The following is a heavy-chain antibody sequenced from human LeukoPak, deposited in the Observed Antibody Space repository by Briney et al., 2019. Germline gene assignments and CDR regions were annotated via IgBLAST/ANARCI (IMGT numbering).Heavy chain of an antibody. CDR3: ARVHLYSSGWDY. CDR1: GFTFSSYG. D-gene: IGHD6-19*01. Sequence: PGRSLRLSCAASGFTFSSYGMHWVRQAPGKGLEWVAVISYDGSNKYYADSVKGRFTISRDNSKNTLYLQMNSLRAEDTAVYYCARVHLYSSGWDYWGQGTLVTVSS. V-gene: IGHV3-30*03. CDR2: ISYDGSNK. J-gene: IGHJ4*02.